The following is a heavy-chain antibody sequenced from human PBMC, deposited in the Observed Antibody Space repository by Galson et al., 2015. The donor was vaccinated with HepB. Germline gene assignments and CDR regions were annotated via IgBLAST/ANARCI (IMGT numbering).Heavy chain of an antibody. D-gene: IGHD6-25*01. CDR3: ARRVRAAAWFDP. CDR2: IIPILGIA. CDR1: GGTFSSYA. V-gene: IGHV1-69*10. Sequence: SVKVSCKASGGTFSSYAISWVRQAPGQGLEWMGGIIPILGIANYAQKFQGRVTITADKSTSTAYMELSSLRSEDTAVYYCARRVRAAAWFDPWGQGTLVTVSS. J-gene: IGHJ5*02.